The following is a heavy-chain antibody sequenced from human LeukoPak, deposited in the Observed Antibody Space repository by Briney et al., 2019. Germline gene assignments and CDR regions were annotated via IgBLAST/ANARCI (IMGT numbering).Heavy chain of an antibody. J-gene: IGHJ4*02. D-gene: IGHD2-15*01. Sequence: GGSLRLSRAASGFTFSSHGMHWVRQAPGKGLEWVALISYDGSNKYHADSVKGRFTISRDNSKNTLYLQMNSLRAEDTAAYYCAKRGYCSGGTCYSFHFDYWGQGTLVTVSS. CDR1: GFTFSSHG. CDR2: ISYDGSNK. CDR3: AKRGYCSGGTCYSFHFDY. V-gene: IGHV3-30*18.